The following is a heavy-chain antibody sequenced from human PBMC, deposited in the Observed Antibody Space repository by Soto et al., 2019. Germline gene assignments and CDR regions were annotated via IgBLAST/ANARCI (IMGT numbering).Heavy chain of an antibody. CDR1: GGYISSGGYS. CDR3: ARDHVRGFDP. V-gene: IGHV4-30-2*01. D-gene: IGHD4-17*01. J-gene: IGHJ5*02. Sequence: TLSHTYAVSGGYISSGGYSLSWLRPPPGKGLEWIGYIYHSGSTYYNPSLKSRVTISVDRSKNQLSLKLSSVTAADTAVNYCARDHVRGFDPWGQGTLVTGSS. CDR2: IYHSGST.